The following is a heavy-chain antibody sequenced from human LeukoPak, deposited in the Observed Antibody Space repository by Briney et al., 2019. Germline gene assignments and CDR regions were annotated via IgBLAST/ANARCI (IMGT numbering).Heavy chain of an antibody. Sequence: GGSLRLSCAASGFTFSNYGVHWVRQAPGKGLEWVAVISYDGSIKYSADSVKGRVTISRDNSKNTLYLKMISLRAEDTAVYYCAKDLGSDMVRGTFDYWGQGTLVTVSS. V-gene: IGHV3-30*18. D-gene: IGHD3-10*01. CDR3: AKDLGSDMVRGTFDY. CDR1: GFTFSNYG. CDR2: ISYDGSIK. J-gene: IGHJ4*02.